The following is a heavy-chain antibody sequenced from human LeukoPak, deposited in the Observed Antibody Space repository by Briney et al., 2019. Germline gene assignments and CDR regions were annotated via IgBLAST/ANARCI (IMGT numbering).Heavy chain of an antibody. V-gene: IGHV3-21*06. D-gene: IGHD3-22*01. Sequence: GGSLRLSCAAAGFSFNSYSMDCVRQAPGKGLEWVSSISNSGNNIYYPDSVKGRFTTSRDNAKSSLYLQESRGNADVLVIYCPPRCSSWSHDYWGRGTLVTVSS. J-gene: IGHJ4*02. CDR1: GFSFNSYS. CDR2: ISNSGNNI. CDR3: PRCSSWSHDY.